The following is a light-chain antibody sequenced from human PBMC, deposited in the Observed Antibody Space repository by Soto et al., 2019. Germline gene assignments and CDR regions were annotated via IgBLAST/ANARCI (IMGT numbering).Light chain of an antibody. CDR1: QSVSNNY. Sequence: IVLTQSPGTLSLSPGARATLSCRASQSVSNNYLAWYQQKPGQAPRLLIYGASNRATGIPDRFSGSGSGTDFTLTISRPEPEDFAVYYCQQYGSSGTFGQGTRLEIK. V-gene: IGKV3-20*01. J-gene: IGKJ5*01. CDR2: GAS. CDR3: QQYGSSGT.